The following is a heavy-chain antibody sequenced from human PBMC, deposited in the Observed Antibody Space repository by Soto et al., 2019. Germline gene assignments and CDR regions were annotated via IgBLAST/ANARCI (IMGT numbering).Heavy chain of an antibody. D-gene: IGHD3-10*01. Sequence: QVQLQESGPGLVKPSETLSLTCTISGGPMNNYYCSWFRQPRGQGLEWIGYMGYNGFTRYNPSLRSRVAISLDTAKNQSSLHLSSVTAADTALYYCARQGFGELHGLVDVWGQGITVTVSS. V-gene: IGHV4-59*08. CDR3: ARQGFGELHGLVDV. J-gene: IGHJ6*02. CDR1: GGPMNNYY. CDR2: MGYNGFT.